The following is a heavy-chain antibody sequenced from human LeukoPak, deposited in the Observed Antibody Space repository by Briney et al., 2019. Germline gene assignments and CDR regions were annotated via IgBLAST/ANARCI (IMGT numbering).Heavy chain of an antibody. V-gene: IGHV1-46*01. CDR2: INPNNNAA. Sequence: ASVKVSCKGSGYSFSSKYLHWVRQAPGHGLEWTGIINPNNNAATYAQKFKGRVTMTADISTNTVYMEVSSLRSEDTAVYFCAREHSDSALDYWSQGTLVTVS. J-gene: IGHJ4*02. D-gene: IGHD6-13*01. CDR3: AREHSDSALDY. CDR1: GYSFSSKY.